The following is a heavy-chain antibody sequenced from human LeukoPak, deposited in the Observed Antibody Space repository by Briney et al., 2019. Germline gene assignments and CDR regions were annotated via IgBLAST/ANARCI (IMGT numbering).Heavy chain of an antibody. CDR3: ARDMDYGDYGNWFDP. V-gene: IGHV1-2*02. CDR1: GYTLTGYF. CDR2: INPNSGDT. J-gene: IGHJ5*02. Sequence: ASVKVSCKASGYTLTGYFKHWVRQAPGQGLEWMGWINPNSGDTNYAQKFQGRVTMTTDTSTSTAYLELRSLKSDDTAVYYCARDMDYGDYGNWFDPWGQGTLVTVSS. D-gene: IGHD4-17*01.